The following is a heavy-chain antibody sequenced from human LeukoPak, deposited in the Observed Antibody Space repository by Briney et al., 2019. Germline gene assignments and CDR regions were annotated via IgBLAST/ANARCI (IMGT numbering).Heavy chain of an antibody. CDR1: GFTFSSYW. Sequence: GGSLRLSCAASGFTFSSYWMTWVRQTPGKGLEWVANIKEDGSEKNYVDSVKGRFTISRDNANNTLYLQMNSLRAEGTAMYYCARDETKGSSWFYYYGMDVWGQGTTVTVSS. J-gene: IGHJ6*02. CDR2: IKEDGSEK. V-gene: IGHV3-7*03. D-gene: IGHD6-13*01. CDR3: ARDETKGSSWFYYYGMDV.